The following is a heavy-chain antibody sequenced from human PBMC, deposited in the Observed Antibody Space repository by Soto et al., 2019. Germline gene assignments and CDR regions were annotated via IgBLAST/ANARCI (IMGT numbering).Heavy chain of an antibody. V-gene: IGHV4-59*08. Sequence: QVQLQESGRGLVKPSETLSLTCTVSDDSISTYYWTWIRQPPGKGLEWIGFIYYSGSTNYNPSLQSRVTISLDTSKNQFSLKMNSVTTADTAVYYCARPGRDWGALHYWDQGTLVTVSS. CDR2: IYYSGST. J-gene: IGHJ4*02. D-gene: IGHD7-27*01. CDR1: DDSISTYY. CDR3: ARPGRDWGALHY.